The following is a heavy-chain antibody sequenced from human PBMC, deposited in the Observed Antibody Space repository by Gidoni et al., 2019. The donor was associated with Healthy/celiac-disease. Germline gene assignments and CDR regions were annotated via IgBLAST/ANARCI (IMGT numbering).Heavy chain of an antibody. J-gene: IGHJ5*02. D-gene: IGHD3-3*01. CDR1: GGTFSSYA. CDR3: ARESKKDALYDFWSGYYYWFDP. Sequence: QVQLVQSGAEVKKPGSSVKVSCKASGGTFSSYAISWVRQAPGQGLEWMGGIIPIFGTANYAQKFQGRVTITADESTSTAYMELSSLRSEDTAVYYCARESKKDALYDFWSGYYYWFDPWGQGTLVTVSS. CDR2: IIPIFGTA. V-gene: IGHV1-69*01.